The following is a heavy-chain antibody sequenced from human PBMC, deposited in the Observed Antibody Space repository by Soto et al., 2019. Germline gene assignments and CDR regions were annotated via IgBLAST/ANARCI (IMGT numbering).Heavy chain of an antibody. CDR2: TYYRSKWYN. Sequence: SQTLSLTCAISGDSVSSNSAAWNWIRQSPSRGLEWLGRTYYRSKWYNDYAVSVKSRITINPDTSKNQFSLQLNSVTPEDTAVYYCARDGPYSSSSYYYYYYMDVWGKGTTVTVSS. D-gene: IGHD6-6*01. V-gene: IGHV6-1*01. CDR3: ARDGPYSSSSYYYYYYMDV. J-gene: IGHJ6*03. CDR1: GDSVSSNSAA.